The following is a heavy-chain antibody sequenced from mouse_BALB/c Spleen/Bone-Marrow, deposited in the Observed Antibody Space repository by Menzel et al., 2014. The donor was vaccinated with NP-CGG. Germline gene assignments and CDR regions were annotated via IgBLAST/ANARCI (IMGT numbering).Heavy chain of an antibody. V-gene: IGHV1-9*01. Sequence: VMLVESGAELMKPGASVKISCKATGYTFSFYWIEWVKQRPGHGLDWIGEILPGSGSINYNEKFKGKATFTVDPSSNTAYMQLSSLTSEGSAVYYCARLVATGSFTYWGQGTLVTVSA. CDR2: ILPGSGSI. D-gene: IGHD2-2*01. CDR3: ARLVATGSFTY. J-gene: IGHJ3*01. CDR1: GYTFSFYW.